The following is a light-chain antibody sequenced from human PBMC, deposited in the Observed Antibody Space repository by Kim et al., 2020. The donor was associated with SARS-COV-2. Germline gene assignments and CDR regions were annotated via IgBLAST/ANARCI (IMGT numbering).Light chain of an antibody. J-gene: IGKJ2*01. Sequence: LSASVGDSVTITCLASQNINNWLAWYQMRPGRAPKLLIYKASNLESVVPSRFSGSGSGTEFTLTIYSLQPDDFATYYCQQYDTYHTFGQGTKLEI. V-gene: IGKV1-5*03. CDR1: QNINNW. CDR2: KAS. CDR3: QQYDTYHT.